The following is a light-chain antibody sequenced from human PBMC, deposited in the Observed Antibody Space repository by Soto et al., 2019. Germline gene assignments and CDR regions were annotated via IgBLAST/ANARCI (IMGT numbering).Light chain of an antibody. CDR3: QHYCTSAL. CDR1: QSVSSSY. J-gene: IGKJ3*01. V-gene: IGKV3-20*01. Sequence: ELVLTQSPGTLSLSPGERATLSCRASQSVSSSYLAWYQQKPGQAPRLLLYDASRATGIPDRFRGSGSVTDFTLTITRLETEDFAVYYCQHYCTSALFGPGTKVDI. CDR2: DAS.